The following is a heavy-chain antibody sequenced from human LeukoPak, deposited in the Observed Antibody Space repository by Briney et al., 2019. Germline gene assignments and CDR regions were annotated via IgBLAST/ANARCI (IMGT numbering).Heavy chain of an antibody. CDR1: GGSISGYS. V-gene: IGHV4-59*08. D-gene: IGHD5-18*01. Sequence: SETLSLTCTVSGGSISGYSWNWIRQPPGKGLEWIGSIYYSGRTNYNPSLESRVTISVDTSKNQFSLQLNSVTAADTAVYYCARGKRGYSYGYNWFDPWGQGTLATVSS. CDR2: IYYSGRT. CDR3: ARGKRGYSYGYNWFDP. J-gene: IGHJ5*02.